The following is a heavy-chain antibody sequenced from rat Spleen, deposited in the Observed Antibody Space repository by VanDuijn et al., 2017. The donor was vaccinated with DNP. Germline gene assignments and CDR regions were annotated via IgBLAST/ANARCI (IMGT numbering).Heavy chain of an antibody. D-gene: IGHD1-12*01. J-gene: IGHJ4*01. CDR2: ISYDGSDT. CDR1: RITFSDHN. CDR3: ARHRTIMPYYYVMDA. Sequence: EVQLVESGGGLVQPGRSLKLSCAVSRITFSDHNMAWVRQAPKKGLEWVATISYDGSDTYYRDSVKGRFTISRDNAKSTLYLQMNSLRSEDTATYYCARHRTIMPYYYVMDAWGQGASVTVSS. V-gene: IGHV5-7*01.